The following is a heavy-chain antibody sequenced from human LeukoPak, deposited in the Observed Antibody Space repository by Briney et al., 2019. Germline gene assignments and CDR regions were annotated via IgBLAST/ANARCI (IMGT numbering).Heavy chain of an antibody. V-gene: IGHV3-21*01. J-gene: IGHJ4*02. CDR2: ISSSSSYI. Sequence: PGGSLRLSCAASGFTFSSYSMNWVRQAPGKGLEWVSSISSSSSYIYYADSVKGRFTISRDNAKNSLYLQMNSLRAEDTAVYYCARTIWFGESSFDYWGQGTLVTVSS. D-gene: IGHD3-10*01. CDR3: ARTIWFGESSFDY. CDR1: GFTFSSYS.